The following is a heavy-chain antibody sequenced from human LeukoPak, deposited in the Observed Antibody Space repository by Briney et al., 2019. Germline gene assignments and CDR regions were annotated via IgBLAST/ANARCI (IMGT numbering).Heavy chain of an antibody. CDR1: GGTFSSYA. D-gene: IGHD5-24*01. J-gene: IGHJ4*02. CDR2: IIPIFGTA. CDR3: ARGGPKRRDGYNPEFDY. V-gene: IGHV1-69*05. Sequence: ASVKVSCKASGGTFSSYAISWVRQAPGQGLEWMGRIIPIFGTANYAQKFQGRVTITTDESTSTAYMELSSLRSGDTAVYYCARGGPKRRDGYNPEFDYWGQGTLVTVSS.